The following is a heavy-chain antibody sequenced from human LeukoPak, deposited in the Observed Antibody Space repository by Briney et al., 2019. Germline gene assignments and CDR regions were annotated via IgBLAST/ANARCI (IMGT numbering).Heavy chain of an antibody. CDR1: GFTFSSYA. Sequence: GGSLRLSCAASGFTFSSYAMSWVRQAPGKGLEWVSAISGSGGSTYYADSVKGRFTISRDNSKNTLYLRMNSLRAEDTAVYYCAKRAHGYQLLYELWCDPWGQGTLVTVSS. CDR2: ISGSGGST. V-gene: IGHV3-23*01. CDR3: AKRAHGYQLLYELWCDP. D-gene: IGHD2-2*02. J-gene: IGHJ5*02.